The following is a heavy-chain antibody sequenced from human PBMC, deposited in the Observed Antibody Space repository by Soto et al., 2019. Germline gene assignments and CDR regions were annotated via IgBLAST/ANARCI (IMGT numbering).Heavy chain of an antibody. CDR2: ISSSSSYI. V-gene: IGHV3-21*01. Sequence: PGGSLRLSCAASGFTFSSYSMNWVRQAPGKGLEWVSSISSSSSYIYYADSVKGRFTISRDNAKNSLYLQMNSLRAEDTAVYYCARVIGAPRRYYYYMDVWGKGTTVTVSS. J-gene: IGHJ6*03. CDR1: GFTFSSYS. CDR3: ARVIGAPRRYYYYMDV. D-gene: IGHD3-16*01.